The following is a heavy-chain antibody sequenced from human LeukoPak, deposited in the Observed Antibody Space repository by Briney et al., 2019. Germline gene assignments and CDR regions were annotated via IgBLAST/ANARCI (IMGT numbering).Heavy chain of an antibody. J-gene: IGHJ4*02. CDR3: AKGHYYGSGSLDY. CDR1: GFTFSSYG. Sequence: GGSLRLSCAASGFTFSSYGMSWVRQAPGKGLEWVSAIGGSGGSTYYADSVKGRFTISRDNSKDTLYVQMNSLRAEDTAVYYCAKGHYYGSGSLDYWGQGTLVTVSS. D-gene: IGHD3-10*01. V-gene: IGHV3-23*01. CDR2: IGGSGGST.